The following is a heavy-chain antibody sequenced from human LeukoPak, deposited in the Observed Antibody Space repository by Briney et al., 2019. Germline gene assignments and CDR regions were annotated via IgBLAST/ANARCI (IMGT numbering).Heavy chain of an antibody. Sequence: GGSLRLSCAASGFTVSSNYISWVRPAPGKGLEWVSVIYSGGSTYYANSVKGRFTISRDNSKNTLYLQMNSLRAEDTAVYYCARDFGGSYDYWGQGTLVTVSS. CDR2: IYSGGST. CDR3: ARDFGGSYDY. V-gene: IGHV3-53*01. D-gene: IGHD1-26*01. J-gene: IGHJ4*02. CDR1: GFTVSSNY.